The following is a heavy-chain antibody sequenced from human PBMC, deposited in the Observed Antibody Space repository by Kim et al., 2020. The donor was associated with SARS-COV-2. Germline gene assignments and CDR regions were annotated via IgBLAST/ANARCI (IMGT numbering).Heavy chain of an antibody. CDR3: ARPGRVCSSPSCYSY. J-gene: IGHJ4*02. V-gene: IGHV5-10-1*01. CDR1: GYSFTSYW. D-gene: IGHD2-2*01. Sequence: GESLKISCKGSGYSFTSYWISWVRQMPGKGLEWMGRIDPSDSYTNYSPSFQGHVTISADKSISTAYLQWSSLKASDTAMYYCARPGRVCSSPSCYSYWGQGTLVTVSS. CDR2: IDPSDSYT.